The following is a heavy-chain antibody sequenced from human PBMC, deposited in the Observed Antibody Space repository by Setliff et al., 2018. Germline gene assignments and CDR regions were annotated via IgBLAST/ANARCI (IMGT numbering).Heavy chain of an antibody. V-gene: IGHV4-39*01. D-gene: IGHD1-1*01. CDR2: IYYSGTT. J-gene: IGHJ5*01. Sequence: PSETLSLTCTVSGGPINSDRYYWGWIRQPPGKGLEWVGTIYYSGTTYYNPSLKSRVTISIDTSKNQFSLNLNSVTAADTAVYYCASRTTGPGGWFDFWGQGSLVTVSS. CDR1: GGPINSDRYY. CDR3: ASRTTGPGGWFDF.